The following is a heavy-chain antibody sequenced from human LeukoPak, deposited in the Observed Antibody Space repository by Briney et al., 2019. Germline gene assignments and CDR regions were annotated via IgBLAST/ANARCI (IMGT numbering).Heavy chain of an antibody. CDR2: ISTSGST. D-gene: IGHD2-2*02. CDR3: ARRSLGYCSSTSCYTGYDAFDI. Sequence: SETLSLTCYVSGGSISPYYWSWIRQPAGKGLEWIGRISTSGSTNYNPSLKSRVTMSVDTSKNQFSLKLSSVTAADTAVYYCARRSLGYCSSTSCYTGYDAFDIWGQGTMVTVSS. J-gene: IGHJ3*02. V-gene: IGHV4-4*07. CDR1: GGSISPYY.